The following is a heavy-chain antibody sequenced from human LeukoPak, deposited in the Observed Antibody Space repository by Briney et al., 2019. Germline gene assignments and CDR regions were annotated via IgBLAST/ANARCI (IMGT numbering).Heavy chain of an antibody. CDR2: SDDSGDNT. D-gene: IGHD3-3*01. CDR1: GFTFRSYA. Sequence: GGSLRLSCAASGFTFRSYAMSWVRQAPEKGLEWVSGSDDSGDNTYSADSVKGRFTISKDNSKGTLYLQMNSLRAEDTAVYYCAKARGWSGPIHDAFDIWGQGTMVTVSS. CDR3: AKARGWSGPIHDAFDI. V-gene: IGHV3-23*01. J-gene: IGHJ3*02.